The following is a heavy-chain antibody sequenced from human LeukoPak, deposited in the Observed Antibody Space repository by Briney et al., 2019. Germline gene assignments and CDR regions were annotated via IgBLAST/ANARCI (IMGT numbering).Heavy chain of an antibody. Sequence: ASVKVSCKASGYTFTGYYMHWVRQAPGQGLEWMGWINPNSGGTNYAQKFQGRVTMTRDTSISTAYMELSRLRSDDTAVYYCARRGWLSDEVTTSPYFQHWGQGTLVTVSS. CDR1: GYTFTGYY. D-gene: IGHD4-4*01. J-gene: IGHJ1*01. CDR2: INPNSGGT. V-gene: IGHV1-2*02. CDR3: ARRGWLSDEVTTSPYFQH.